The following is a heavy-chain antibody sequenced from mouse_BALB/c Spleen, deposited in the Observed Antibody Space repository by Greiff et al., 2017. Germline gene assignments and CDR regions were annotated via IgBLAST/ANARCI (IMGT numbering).Heavy chain of an antibody. Sequence: VQLQQPGAELVKPGASVKLSCKASGYTFTSYWMHWVKQRPGQGLEWIGEINPSNGRTNYNEKFKSKATLTVDKASSTAYMQLSSLTSEDSAVYYCARVREIYDGYSYYAMDYWGQGTSVTVSS. D-gene: IGHD2-3*01. CDR2: INPSNGRT. CDR3: ARVREIYDGYSYYAMDY. V-gene: IGHV1S81*02. CDR1: GYTFTSYW. J-gene: IGHJ4*01.